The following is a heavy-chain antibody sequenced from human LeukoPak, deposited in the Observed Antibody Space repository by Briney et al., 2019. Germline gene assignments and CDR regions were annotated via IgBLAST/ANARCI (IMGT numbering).Heavy chain of an antibody. D-gene: IGHD3-22*01. Sequence: ASVKVSCKASGYTFTSYGIKWVRQAPGQGLECMGWISAYNGNTNYTQKLQGRVTMTTDTSTSTAYMERRSLRSDDTAVYYCARGAAYDSSADDAFDIWGQGTMVTVSS. CDR3: ARGAAYDSSADDAFDI. CDR2: ISAYNGNT. V-gene: IGHV1-18*01. CDR1: GYTFTSYG. J-gene: IGHJ3*02.